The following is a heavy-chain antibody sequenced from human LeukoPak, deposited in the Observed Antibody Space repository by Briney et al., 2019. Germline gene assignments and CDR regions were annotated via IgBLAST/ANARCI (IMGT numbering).Heavy chain of an antibody. J-gene: IGHJ4*02. CDR1: GFTFSSYS. D-gene: IGHD1-7*01. V-gene: IGHV3-21*01. Sequence: GGSLRLSCAASGFTFSSYSMNWVRQAPGKGLEWVSSISSSSSYIYYADSVKGRFTISRDNAKNSLYLQMNSLRAEDTAVYYCARAKLELRGFDYWGQGTLVTVSS. CDR2: ISSSSSYI. CDR3: ARAKLELRGFDY.